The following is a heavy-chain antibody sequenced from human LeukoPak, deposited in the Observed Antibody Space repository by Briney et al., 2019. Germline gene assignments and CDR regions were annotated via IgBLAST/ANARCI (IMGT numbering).Heavy chain of an antibody. CDR2: ISGSGGST. D-gene: IGHD6-25*01. J-gene: IGHJ4*02. CDR3: AKLFAPGYPRYYFDY. Sequence: GASLRLSCAASGFTFSSYAMSGVRQAPGKGLEGVSAISGSGGSTYYADSVKGRFTISRDNSKNTLYLQMNSLRAEDTAVYYCAKLFAPGYPRYYFDYWGQGTLVTVSS. CDR1: GFTFSSYA. V-gene: IGHV3-23*01.